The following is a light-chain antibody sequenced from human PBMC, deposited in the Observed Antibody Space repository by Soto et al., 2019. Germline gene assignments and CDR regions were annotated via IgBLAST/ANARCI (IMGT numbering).Light chain of an antibody. CDR1: QSVSSY. Sequence: EIVLTQSPGTLSLSPGERATLSCRASQSVSSYLAWYQQKPGQAPRLLIYGASSRATGLPDRFSGRWSGTDFTLTISRLEPEDFAVYYCQQYGSSSRTFGQGTKVEIK. J-gene: IGKJ1*01. CDR2: GAS. CDR3: QQYGSSSRT. V-gene: IGKV3-20*01.